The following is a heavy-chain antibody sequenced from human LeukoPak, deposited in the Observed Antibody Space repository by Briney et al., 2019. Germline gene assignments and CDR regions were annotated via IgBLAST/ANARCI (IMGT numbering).Heavy chain of an antibody. J-gene: IGHJ4*02. CDR2: LDPNDGET. CDR1: VYTLIELS. Sequence: ASVTVSFKFAVYTLIELSSHWVRQAPGKGREGVGGLDPNDGETIYAQKFQRRVIMTEETSTDTAYMELSSRISEDAAVFYCAACFLRSSPDFDYWGQGTLVTVSS. D-gene: IGHD5-12*01. CDR3: AACFLRSSPDFDY. V-gene: IGHV1-24*01.